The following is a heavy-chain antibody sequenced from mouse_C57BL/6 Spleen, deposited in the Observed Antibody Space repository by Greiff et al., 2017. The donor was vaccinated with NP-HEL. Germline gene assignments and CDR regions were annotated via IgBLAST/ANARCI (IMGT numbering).Heavy chain of an antibody. Sequence: LQLQQSGAELARPGASVKLSCKASGYTFTSYGISWVKQRTGQGLEWIGEIYPRSGNTYYNEKFKGKATLTADKSSSTAYMALRSLTSEDSAVYFCARDGTYYSNCRPFAYWGQGTLVTVSA. CDR1: GYTFTSYG. V-gene: IGHV1-81*01. J-gene: IGHJ3*01. D-gene: IGHD2-5*01. CDR2: IYPRSGNT. CDR3: ARDGTYYSNCRPFAY.